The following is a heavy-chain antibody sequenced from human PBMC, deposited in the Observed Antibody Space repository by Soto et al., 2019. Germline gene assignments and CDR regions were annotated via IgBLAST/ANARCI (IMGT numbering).Heavy chain of an antibody. J-gene: IGHJ4*02. V-gene: IGHV1-69*13. Sequence: GASVKVSCKASGGTFSSYAISWVRQAPGQGLEWMGGIIPIFGTANYAQKFQGRVTITADESTSTAYMELSSLRSEDTAVYYCARVLVAGEYYFDYWGQGTLVTVSS. CDR2: IIPIFGTA. CDR1: GGTFSSYA. D-gene: IGHD6-19*01. CDR3: ARVLVAGEYYFDY.